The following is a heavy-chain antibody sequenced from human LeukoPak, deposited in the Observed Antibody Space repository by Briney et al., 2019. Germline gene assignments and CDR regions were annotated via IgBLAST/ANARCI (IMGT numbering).Heavy chain of an antibody. CDR3: AIYDSSGYNY. CDR1: GFTFTNYW. V-gene: IGHV3-53*01. Sequence: GGSLRLSCAASGFTFTNYWMHWVRQAPGKGLEWVSVIYSGGRTFYADSVKGRFTISRDNSKNTLYLQMNSLRAEDAAVYYCAIYDSSGYNYWGQGTLVTVSS. D-gene: IGHD3-22*01. CDR2: IYSGGRT. J-gene: IGHJ4*02.